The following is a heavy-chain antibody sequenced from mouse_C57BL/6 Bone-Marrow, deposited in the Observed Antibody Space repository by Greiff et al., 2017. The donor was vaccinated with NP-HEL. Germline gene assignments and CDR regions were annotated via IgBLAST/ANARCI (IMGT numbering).Heavy chain of an antibody. V-gene: IGHV14-1*01. CDR2: IDPEDGDT. CDR1: GFNIKDYY. CDR3: TTRYGSSYRYFDV. Sequence: EVQLQQSGAELVRPGASVKLSCTASGFNIKDYYMHWVKQRPEQGLEWIGRIDPEDGDTEYAPKFPGKATMTADTSSNTAYLQRSSLTSEDTAVYYCTTRYGSSYRYFDVWGTGTTVTVSS. J-gene: IGHJ1*03. D-gene: IGHD1-1*01.